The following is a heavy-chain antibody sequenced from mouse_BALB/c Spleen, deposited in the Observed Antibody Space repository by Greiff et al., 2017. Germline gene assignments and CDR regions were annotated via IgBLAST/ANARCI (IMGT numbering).Heavy chain of an antibody. CDR1: GYAFTNYL. Sequence: QVQLQQSGAELVRPGTSVKVSCKASGYAFTNYLIEWVKQRPGQGLEWIGVINPGSGGTNYNEKFKGKATLTADKSSSTAYMQLSSLTSDDSAVYFCARGSHYAMDYWGQGTSVTVSS. J-gene: IGHJ4*01. V-gene: IGHV1-54*01. CDR3: ARGSHYAMDY. CDR2: INPGSGGT.